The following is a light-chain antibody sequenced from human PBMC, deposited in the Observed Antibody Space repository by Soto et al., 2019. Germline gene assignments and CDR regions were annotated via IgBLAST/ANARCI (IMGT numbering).Light chain of an antibody. CDR3: QQYSSSPLT. V-gene: IGKV3-20*01. Sequence: EIVLTQSPGTLSLSPGERATLSCRASQSVRSSHLAWYQHKPGQAPRLLIYGASTRATGIPDRFSGSGSGTDFTLTISRLEPEDFAVYHCQQYSSSPLTFGGGTKVDIK. CDR2: GAS. J-gene: IGKJ4*01. CDR1: QSVRSSH.